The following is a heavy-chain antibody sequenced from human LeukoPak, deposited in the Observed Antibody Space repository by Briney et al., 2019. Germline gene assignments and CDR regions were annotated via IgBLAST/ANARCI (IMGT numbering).Heavy chain of an antibody. J-gene: IGHJ4*02. CDR3: WGDRWRAKDD. V-gene: IGHV3-7*01. CDR1: ALIAVEPR. CDR2: ISQGGSDK. D-gene: IGHD6-13*01. Sequence: QTGGSLRLSHPTAALIAVEPRTGSVRQAPGKGLEWVANISQGGSDKYYVDSVKGRFTISTKDANNLLYLQMNSLIGEDDTVYYCWGDRWRAKDDWGQGTLVTVSS.